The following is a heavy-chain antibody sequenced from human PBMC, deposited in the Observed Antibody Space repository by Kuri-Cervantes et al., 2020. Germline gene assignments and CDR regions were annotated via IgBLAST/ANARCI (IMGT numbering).Heavy chain of an antibody. J-gene: IGHJ4*02. Sequence: GSLRLSCAVYGGSFSGYYWSWIRQPPGKGLEWIGEINHSGSTNYNPSLKSRVTISVDTSKSQFSLKLSSVTAADTAVYYCARGRRRQWLATYFDYWGQGTLVTVSS. CDR3: ARGRRRQWLATYFDY. CDR1: GGSFSGYY. V-gene: IGHV4-34*01. D-gene: IGHD6-19*01. CDR2: INHSGST.